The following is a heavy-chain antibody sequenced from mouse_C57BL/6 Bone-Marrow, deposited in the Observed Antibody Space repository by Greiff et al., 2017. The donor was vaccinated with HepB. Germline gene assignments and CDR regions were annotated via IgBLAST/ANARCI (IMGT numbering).Heavy chain of an antibody. V-gene: IGHV1-75*01. CDR3: ARRGVTTVAPYAMDY. D-gene: IGHD1-1*01. CDR1: GYTFTDYY. CDR2: IFPGSGST. J-gene: IGHJ4*01. Sequence: QVQLKQSGPELVKPGASVKISCKASGYTFTDYYINWVKQRPGQGLEWIGWIFPGSGSTYYNEKFKGKATLTVDKSSSTAYMLLSSLTSEDSAVYFCARRGVTTVAPYAMDYWGQGTSVTVSS.